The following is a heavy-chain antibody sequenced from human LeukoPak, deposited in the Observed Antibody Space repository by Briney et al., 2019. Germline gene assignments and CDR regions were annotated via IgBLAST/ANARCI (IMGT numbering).Heavy chain of an antibody. CDR2: ISGSGGST. D-gene: IGHD3-3*01. Sequence: PGGSLRLSCAASGFTFSSYAMSWVRQAPGKGLEWVSAISGSGGSTYCADSVKGRFTISRDNFKNTLYLQMNSLRAEDTAVYYCATTKSVLRFLEWLFDYWGQGTLVTVSS. CDR3: ATTKSVLRFLEWLFDY. CDR1: GFTFSSYA. V-gene: IGHV3-23*01. J-gene: IGHJ4*02.